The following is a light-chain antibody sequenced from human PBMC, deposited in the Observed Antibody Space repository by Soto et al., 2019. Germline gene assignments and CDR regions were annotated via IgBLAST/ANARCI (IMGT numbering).Light chain of an antibody. J-gene: IGLJ2*01. CDR1: SGHSSYI. CDR2: LEGSGSY. V-gene: IGLV4-60*02. Sequence: QSVLTQSSSASASLGSSLKLTCTLSSGHSSYIIAWHQQQPGKAPRYLMKLEGSGSYNKGSGVPDRFSGSSSGADRYLTISTLQFEDEANYYCETWDSNTRVFGGGTKLTVL. CDR3: ETWDSNTRV.